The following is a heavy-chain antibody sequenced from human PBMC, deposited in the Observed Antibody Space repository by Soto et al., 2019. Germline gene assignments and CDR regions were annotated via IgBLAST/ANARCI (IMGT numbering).Heavy chain of an antibody. D-gene: IGHD6-19*01. CDR1: GYTFNTYF. V-gene: IGHV1-46*02. J-gene: IGHJ4*02. Sequence: GASVKVSCKASGYTFNTYFIHWVRQAPGQGLEWVGIINPSSDTTNYAQRFQGRLTMTRDTSTSTVYMDLSSLRSEDTAVYYCAREIAVGGRAFDYWGQGTLVTVSS. CDR3: AREIAVGGRAFDY. CDR2: INPSSDTT.